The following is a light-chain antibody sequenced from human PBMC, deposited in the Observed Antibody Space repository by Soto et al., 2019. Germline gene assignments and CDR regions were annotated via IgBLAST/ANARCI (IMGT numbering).Light chain of an antibody. CDR2: EVT. CDR1: SSDVGGYDH. J-gene: IGLJ1*01. CDR3: SSDAGNYNYV. V-gene: IGLV2-8*01. Sequence: QSVLTQPPSASGSLGQSVTIPCTGTSSDVGGYDHVSWHQQHPGKAPKLMIYEVTKRPAGVPDRFSGSKSGNTASLTVSGLQAEDEADYYCSSDAGNYNYVFGTGTKVTVL.